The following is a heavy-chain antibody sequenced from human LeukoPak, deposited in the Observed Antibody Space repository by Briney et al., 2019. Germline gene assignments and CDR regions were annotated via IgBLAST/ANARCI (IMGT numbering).Heavy chain of an antibody. CDR2: ISGSGVYT. Sequence: GGSLRLSCGASGFIFSKYAMSWVRQAPGKGLEWVSAISGSGVYTYYADSVKGRFTISRDNSKNTLYLQMNSLRAEDSAVYYCAKGPHDRGYWYFDLWGRGTLVTVSS. CDR1: GFIFSKYA. J-gene: IGHJ2*01. CDR3: AKGPHDRGYWYFDL. V-gene: IGHV3-23*01.